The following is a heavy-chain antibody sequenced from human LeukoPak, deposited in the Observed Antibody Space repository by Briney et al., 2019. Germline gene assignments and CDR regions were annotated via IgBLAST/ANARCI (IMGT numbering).Heavy chain of an antibody. CDR1: GGSFSGYY. CDR2: INHSGST. J-gene: IGHJ4*02. V-gene: IGHV4-34*01. Sequence: SETLSLTCAVYGGSFSGYYWSWIRQPPGKGLEWIGEINHSGSTNHNPSLKSRVTISVDTSKNQFSLKLSSVTAADTAVYYCARVKPYSSGWFIGCYFDCWGQGTLVTVSS. D-gene: IGHD6-19*01. CDR3: ARVKPYSSGWFIGCYFDC.